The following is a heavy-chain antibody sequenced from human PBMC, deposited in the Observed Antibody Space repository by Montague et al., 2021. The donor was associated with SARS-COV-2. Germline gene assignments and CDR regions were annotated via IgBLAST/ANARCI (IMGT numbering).Heavy chain of an antibody. V-gene: IGHV4-34*04. D-gene: IGHD6-6*01. CDR2: INHRGST. CDR3: ARGGIAARRDYFDY. J-gene: IGHJ4*02. CDR1: GGSFSNHY. Sequence: SETLSLTCAVYGGSFSNHYWTRLRQHPAGELLWRGEINHRGSTNNNTSLHSRATITVDTTNNQFSLKLRSATAADKAVYFCARGGIAARRDYFDYWGQGTLVTVSS.